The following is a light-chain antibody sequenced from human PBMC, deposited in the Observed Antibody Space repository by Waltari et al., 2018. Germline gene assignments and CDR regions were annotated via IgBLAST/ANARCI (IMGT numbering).Light chain of an antibody. CDR2: EVT. Sequence: QSALTQPPSASGSPGQSVTISCTGTSSDVGRYNYVSWYQQHPGKAPKLIIYEVTKRPSGVPDRFSVSKSGNTASLTVSGLQAEDEADYYCSSFADTNPFVFGTGTKVTVL. CDR1: SSDVGRYNY. CDR3: SSFADTNPFV. J-gene: IGLJ1*01. V-gene: IGLV2-8*01.